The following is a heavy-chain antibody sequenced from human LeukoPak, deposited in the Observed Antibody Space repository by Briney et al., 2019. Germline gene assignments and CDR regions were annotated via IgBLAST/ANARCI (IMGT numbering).Heavy chain of an antibody. V-gene: IGHV1-2*06. Sequence: EASVKVSCKASGYTFTGYYMHWVRQAPGQGLEWMRRINPNSGGTNYAQKFQGRVTMTRDTSISTAYMELSRLRSDDTAVYYCAPATKNYGSPQFGYWGQGTLVTVSS. CDR3: APATKNYGSPQFGY. J-gene: IGHJ4*02. CDR2: INPNSGGT. CDR1: GYTFTGYY. D-gene: IGHD1-7*01.